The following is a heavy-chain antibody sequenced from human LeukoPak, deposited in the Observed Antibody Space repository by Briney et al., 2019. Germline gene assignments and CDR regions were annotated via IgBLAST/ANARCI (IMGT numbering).Heavy chain of an antibody. CDR2: INTDGSSI. D-gene: IGHD5-12*01. V-gene: IGHV3-74*03. CDR1: GFTFSTYW. J-gene: IGHJ4*02. CDR3: AREGRVTGYVFDS. Sequence: PGGSLRLSCAASGFTFSTYWMHWVRQAPGKGLVWVSRINTDGSSITYADSVKGRFTISRDNAKNTLYLQMNSLRVEDTAVFYCAREGRVTGYVFDSWGQGTLVTVSS.